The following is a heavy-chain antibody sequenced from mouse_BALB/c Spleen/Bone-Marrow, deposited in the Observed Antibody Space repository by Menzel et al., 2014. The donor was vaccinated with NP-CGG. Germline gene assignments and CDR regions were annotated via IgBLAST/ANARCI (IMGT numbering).Heavy chain of an antibody. D-gene: IGHD2-1*01. Sequence: QVHLEQPGPELVKPGASVKMSCKASGYTYTDYVISWVKQRTGQGLEWIGETDPGRGSSFYNEKFKAKATLTADKSANTAYMQRSSLTSEDSAVYFCARDGNYAVLDYWGQGTSVTVSS. V-gene: IGHV1-77*01. CDR1: GYTYTDYV. CDR3: ARDGNYAVLDY. J-gene: IGHJ4*01. CDR2: TDPGRGSS.